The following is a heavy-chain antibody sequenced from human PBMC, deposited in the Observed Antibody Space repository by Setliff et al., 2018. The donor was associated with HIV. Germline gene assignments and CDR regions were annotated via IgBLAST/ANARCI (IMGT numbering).Heavy chain of an antibody. J-gene: IGHJ4*02. CDR2: IYYSGNT. D-gene: IGHD3-16*02. CDR3: ARRVILSYGYYFDY. CDR1: GGSISSSNYY. Sequence: ETLSLTCTVSGGSISSSNYYWGWLRQPPGKGLEWIGSIYYSGNTYYNPSLKSRVTISVDTSKNQFSLKLSSVTAADTAVYHCARRVILSYGYYFDYWGQGTLVTV. V-gene: IGHV4-39*01.